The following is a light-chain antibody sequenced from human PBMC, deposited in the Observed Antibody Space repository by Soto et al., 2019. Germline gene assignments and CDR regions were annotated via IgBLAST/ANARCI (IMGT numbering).Light chain of an antibody. Sequence: DIQITQSPSTLSASVGDRVTITCRASQSINSWLAWYQQKPGTAPKVLIYKASSLKSGVPSRFSGSGSGTEFTLTISSLQPDDFATYYCQQYNSYPYTFGQGTKLEIK. CDR1: QSINSW. CDR2: KAS. CDR3: QQYNSYPYT. V-gene: IGKV1-5*03. J-gene: IGKJ2*01.